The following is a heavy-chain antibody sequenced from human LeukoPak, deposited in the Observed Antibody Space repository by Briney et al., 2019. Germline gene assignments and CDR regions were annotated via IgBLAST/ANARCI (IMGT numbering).Heavy chain of an antibody. J-gene: IGHJ4*02. CDR1: GFTLDDYA. D-gene: IGHD2-21*02. CDR2: ISWNSGSI. Sequence: GGSLRLSCIASGFTLDDYAMHWVRQAPGKGLEWVSGISWNSGSIGYADSVKGRFTISRDNAKNSLYLQMNSLRAEDTALYYCAKDKEIVVVTGSLDYWGQGTLVTVSS. V-gene: IGHV3-9*01. CDR3: AKDKEIVVVTGSLDY.